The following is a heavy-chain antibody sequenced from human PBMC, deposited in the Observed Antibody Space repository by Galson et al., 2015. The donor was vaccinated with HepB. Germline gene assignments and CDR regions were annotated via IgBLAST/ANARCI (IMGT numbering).Heavy chain of an antibody. J-gene: IGHJ1*01. V-gene: IGHV3-30*04. Sequence: SLRLSCAASGFTFSSYAMHWVRQAPGKGLEWVAVISYDGSNKYYADSVKGRFTISRDNSKNTLYLQMNSLRAEDTAVYYCARARATARIAVAGFAEYFQHWGQGTLVTVSS. CDR3: ARARATARIAVAGFAEYFQH. CDR1: GFTFSSYA. D-gene: IGHD6-19*01. CDR2: ISYDGSNK.